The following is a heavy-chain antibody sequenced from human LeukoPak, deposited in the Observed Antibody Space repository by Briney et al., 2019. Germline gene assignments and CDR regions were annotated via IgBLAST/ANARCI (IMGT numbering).Heavy chain of an antibody. CDR2: INHSGST. Sequence: SETLSLTCAVYGGSFSGYYWSWIRQPPGKGLEWIGEINHSGSTNYNPSLKSRVTISVDTSKNQFSLKLSSVTAADTAVYYCGSLDWPAYGSGSYWGQGTLVTVSS. J-gene: IGHJ4*02. V-gene: IGHV4-34*01. D-gene: IGHD3-10*01. CDR3: GSLDWPAYGSGSY. CDR1: GGSFSGYY.